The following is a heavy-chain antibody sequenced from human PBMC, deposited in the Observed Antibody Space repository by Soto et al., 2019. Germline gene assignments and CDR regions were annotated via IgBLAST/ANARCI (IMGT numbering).Heavy chain of an antibody. Sequence: SLTCTVSGGSISSYYWSWIRQPPGKGLEWIGYIYYSGSTNYNPSLKSRVTISVDTSKNQFSLKLSSVTAADTAVYYCARAAYGSGGYYYYYGMDVWGQGTTVTVSS. CDR2: IYYSGST. V-gene: IGHV4-59*01. CDR3: ARAAYGSGGYYYYYGMDV. CDR1: GGSISSYY. J-gene: IGHJ6*02. D-gene: IGHD3-10*01.